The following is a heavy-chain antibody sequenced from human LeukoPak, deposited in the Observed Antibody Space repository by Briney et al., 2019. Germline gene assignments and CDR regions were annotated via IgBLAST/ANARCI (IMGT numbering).Heavy chain of an antibody. CDR2: IIPIFGTA. Sequence: ASVKVSCKASGYTFTSYGISWVRQAPGQGLEWMGGIIPIFGTANYAQKFQGRVTITTDESTSTAYMELSSLRSEDTAVYYCAREGGAARPGYWGQGTLVTVSS. J-gene: IGHJ4*02. D-gene: IGHD6-6*01. CDR3: AREGGAARPGY. V-gene: IGHV1-69*05. CDR1: GYTFTSYG.